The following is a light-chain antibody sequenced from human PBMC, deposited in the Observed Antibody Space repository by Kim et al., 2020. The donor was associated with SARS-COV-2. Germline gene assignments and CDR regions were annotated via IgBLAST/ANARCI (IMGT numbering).Light chain of an antibody. CDR2: YAY. CDR3: HQSGSIPWT. CDR1: QNIGNR. J-gene: IGKJ1*01. V-gene: IGKV6-21*01. Sequence: TPREKVTTTCRASQNIGNRLHWYQQKPDQSPKLLIKYAYQSFSCVPTRFSGSGSGTEFTLTNYSLEVEDASTYCCHQSGSIPWTFGQGTKVDIK.